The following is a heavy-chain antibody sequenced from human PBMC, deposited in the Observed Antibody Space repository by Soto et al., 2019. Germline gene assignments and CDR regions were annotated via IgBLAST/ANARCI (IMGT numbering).Heavy chain of an antibody. J-gene: IGHJ4*02. CDR3: TTYSSSWKFDY. Sequence: EVQLVESGGGLVKPGGSRRLSCAASGFTFSNAWMSWVRQAPGKGLEWVGRIKSKTDGGTTDYAAPVKGRFTISRDDSKNTLYLQMNSLKTEDTAVYYCTTYSSSWKFDYWGQGTLVTVSS. CDR2: IKSKTDGGTT. V-gene: IGHV3-15*01. CDR1: GFTFSNAW. D-gene: IGHD6-13*01.